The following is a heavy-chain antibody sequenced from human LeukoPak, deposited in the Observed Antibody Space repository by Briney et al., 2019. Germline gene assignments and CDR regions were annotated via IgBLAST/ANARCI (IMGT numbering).Heavy chain of an antibody. J-gene: IGHJ6*03. CDR1: GYSISSDNY. CDR3: ARDVPAAMLYYYYYMDV. Sequence: SETLSLTCAVSGYSISSDNYWVWIRQPPGQGLEWTGGIYHSGSTYYNPSLKSRVTMSVDTSKNQFSLKLSSVTAADTAVYYCARDVPAAMLYYYYYMDVWGKGTTVTVSS. D-gene: IGHD2-2*01. V-gene: IGHV4-38-2*02. CDR2: IYHSGST.